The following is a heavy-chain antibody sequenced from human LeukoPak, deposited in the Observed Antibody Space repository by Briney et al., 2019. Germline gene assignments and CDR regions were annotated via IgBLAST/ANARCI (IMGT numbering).Heavy chain of an antibody. J-gene: IGHJ4*02. CDR2: IYYGGST. D-gene: IGHD3-16*01. V-gene: IGHV4-31*03. Sequence: SETLSLTCTVSGGSISSGGYYWSWIRQHPGKGLEWIGCIYYGGSTYYNPSLKSRVTISVDTSKNQFSLKLSSVTAADTAVYYCARRFTFGGEDYFDYWGQGTLVTVSS. CDR1: GGSISSGGYY. CDR3: ARRFTFGGEDYFDY.